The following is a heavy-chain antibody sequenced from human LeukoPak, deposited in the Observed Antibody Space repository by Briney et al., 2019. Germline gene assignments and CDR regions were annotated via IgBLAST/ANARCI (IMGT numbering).Heavy chain of an antibody. CDR1: GFTFSSYA. J-gene: IGHJ4*02. CDR3: ASQPAVIVGDFDFDY. CDR2: ISGSGGST. Sequence: GGSLRLSCAASGFTFSSYAMSWVRQAPGKGLGWVSAISGSGGSTYYADSVKGRFTISRDNSKNTLYLQMNSLRAEDTAVYYCASQPAVIVGDFDFDYWGQGTLVTVSS. V-gene: IGHV3-23*01. D-gene: IGHD1-26*01.